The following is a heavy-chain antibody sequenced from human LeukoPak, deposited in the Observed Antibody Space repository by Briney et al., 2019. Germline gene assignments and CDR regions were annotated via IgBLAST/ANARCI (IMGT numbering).Heavy chain of an antibody. J-gene: IGHJ4*02. CDR2: IYTDGSST. CDR3: ARRASNRIDY. Sequence: GESLRLSCAASGFTFSNYWMHWVRQAPGKGLVWVSRIYTDGSSTNYADSVKGRFTISRDNAKNTLYLQMNSLRGEDTAVYYCARRASNRIDYWGQGTLVTVSS. V-gene: IGHV3-74*01. D-gene: IGHD1-14*01. CDR1: GFTFSNYW.